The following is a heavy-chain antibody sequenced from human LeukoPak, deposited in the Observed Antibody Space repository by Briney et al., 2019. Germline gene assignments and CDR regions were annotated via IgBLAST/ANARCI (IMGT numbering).Heavy chain of an antibody. V-gene: IGHV3-30*04. D-gene: IGHD5-12*01. Sequence: PGGSLRLSCAASGFTFSSYAMHWVRQAPGKGLEWVALISYDGSNKYFADSVKGRFTISRDNSKNTLYLQMNSLRAEDTAVYYCAKDRVLTYPYSGTPEGDWFDPWGQGTLVTVSS. CDR3: AKDRVLTYPYSGTPEGDWFDP. J-gene: IGHJ5*02. CDR1: GFTFSSYA. CDR2: ISYDGSNK.